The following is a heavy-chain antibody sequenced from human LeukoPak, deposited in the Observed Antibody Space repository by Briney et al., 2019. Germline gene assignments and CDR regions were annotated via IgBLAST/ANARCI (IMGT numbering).Heavy chain of an antibody. CDR1: GFSLSTSGVA. CDR2: IYGNDDK. J-gene: IGHJ5*02. D-gene: IGHD3-10*01. V-gene: IGHV2-5*01. CDR3: THSAPSYYYGSGSDFWFDP. Sequence: SGPTLVKPTQPLTLTCTFSGFSLSTSGVAVGWIRQPPAKALEWLAFIYGNDDKRYSPSLKSKLTISKDTSKNQVVLIVTNMEPVDTATYYCTHSAPSYYYGSGSDFWFDPWGQGTLVTVSS.